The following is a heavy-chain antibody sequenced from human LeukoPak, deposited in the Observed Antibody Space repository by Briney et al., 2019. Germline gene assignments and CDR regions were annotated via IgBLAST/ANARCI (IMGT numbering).Heavy chain of an antibody. CDR3: ARDQEYCSSTSCYASGGYYYYMDV. Sequence: PGGSLRLSCAASGFTFSTYWMSWVRQAPGKGLEWVANIKQDGSEKYYVDSVKGRFTISRDNAKNSLYLQMNSLRAEDTAVYYCARDQEYCSSTSCYASGGYYYYMDVWGKGTTVTVSS. J-gene: IGHJ6*03. CDR2: IKQDGSEK. CDR1: GFTFSTYW. D-gene: IGHD2-2*01. V-gene: IGHV3-7*01.